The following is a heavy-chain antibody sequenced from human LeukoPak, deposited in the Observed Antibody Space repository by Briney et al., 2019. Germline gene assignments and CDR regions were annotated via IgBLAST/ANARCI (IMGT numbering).Heavy chain of an antibody. CDR2: IYYSGST. CDR1: GGSISSYY. CDR3: ARGQLWFLYYFDY. Sequence: SETLSLTCTVSGGSISSYYWSWIRQPPGKGLEWIGYIYYSGSTNYNPSLKSRVTISVDTSKNQFSLKLSSVTAADTAVYYCARGQLWFLYYFDYWGQGTLVTVSS. J-gene: IGHJ4*02. D-gene: IGHD5-18*01. V-gene: IGHV4-59*12.